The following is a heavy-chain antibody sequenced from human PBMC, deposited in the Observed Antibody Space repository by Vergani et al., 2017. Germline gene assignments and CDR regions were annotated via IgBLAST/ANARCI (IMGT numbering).Heavy chain of an antibody. V-gene: IGHV4-61*02. CDR2: IHTSGST. CDR3: ARGSCLGGSCYKPLFDY. J-gene: IGHJ4*02. CDR1: GGERNSHNYD. Sequence: QVQLQESGPGLVKPSQTLSLTGRGPGGERNSHNYDGRWKRQPAGRGLEGIGLIHTSGSTNYNPSLKSRVTMSEDTSKNQFSLNLTSVTAADTAVYFCARGSCLGGSCYKPLFDYWGQGILVTVSS. D-gene: IGHD2-15*01.